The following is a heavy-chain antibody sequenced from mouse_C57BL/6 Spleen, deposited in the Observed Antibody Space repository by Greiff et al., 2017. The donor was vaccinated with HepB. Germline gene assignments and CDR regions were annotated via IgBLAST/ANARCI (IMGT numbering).Heavy chain of an antibody. CDR1: GYTFTSYG. V-gene: IGHV1-81*01. Sequence: QVQLQQSGAELARPGASVKLSCKASGYTFTSYGISWVKQRTGQGLEWIGEIYPRSGNTYYNEKFKGKATLTADKSSSTAYMELRSLTSEDSAVYFCARPYYYGSSYVGYFDVWGTGTTVTVSS. CDR3: ARPYYYGSSYVGYFDV. CDR2: IYPRSGNT. J-gene: IGHJ1*03. D-gene: IGHD1-1*01.